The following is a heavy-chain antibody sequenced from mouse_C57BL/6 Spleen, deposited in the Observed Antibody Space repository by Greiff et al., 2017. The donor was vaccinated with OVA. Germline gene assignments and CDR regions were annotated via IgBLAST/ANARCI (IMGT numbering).Heavy chain of an antibody. Sequence: QVQLQQPGAELVKPGASVKLSCKASGYTFTSYWMQWVKQRPGQGLEWIGEIDPSDSYTNYNQKFKGKATLTVDTSSSTAYMQLSSLTSEDSAVYYCARKGGYCYGSSWYFDVWGTGTTVTVSS. CDR1: GYTFTSYW. D-gene: IGHD1-1*01. J-gene: IGHJ1*03. CDR3: ARKGGYCYGSSWYFDV. V-gene: IGHV1-50*01. CDR2: IDPSDSYT.